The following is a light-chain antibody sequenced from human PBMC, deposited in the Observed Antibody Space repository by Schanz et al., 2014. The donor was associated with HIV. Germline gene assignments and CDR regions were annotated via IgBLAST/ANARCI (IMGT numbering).Light chain of an antibody. J-gene: IGLJ3*02. Sequence: QSALTQPASVSGSPGQSITISCTGTSADMGANKSLPWYQQNPGKAPKLIIYDVNNRPSGVSDRFSGSKSANTASLAISGLQADDEGDYYCTSYTTNRTVAFGGGTKLTVL. V-gene: IGLV2-14*03. CDR1: SADMGANKS. CDR3: TSYTTNRTVA. CDR2: DVN.